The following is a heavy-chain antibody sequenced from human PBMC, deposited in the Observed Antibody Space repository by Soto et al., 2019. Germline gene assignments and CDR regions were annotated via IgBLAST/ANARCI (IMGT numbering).Heavy chain of an antibody. CDR1: GFIISRYW. CDR2: IKQYGSEK. CDR3: ARDHYFGYYFDY. Sequence: GGSLRPFCSASGFIISRYWISWVRQAPGEGLEMVANIKQYGSEKYYVDSVKGRFTISRDNAKNSLYLQMNSLRAEDTAVYYCARDHYFGYYFDYWGQGTLVTVSS. V-gene: IGHV3-7*03. J-gene: IGHJ4*02. D-gene: IGHD3-9*01.